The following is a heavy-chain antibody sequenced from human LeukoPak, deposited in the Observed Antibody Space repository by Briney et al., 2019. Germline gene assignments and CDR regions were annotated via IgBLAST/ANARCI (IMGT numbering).Heavy chain of an antibody. CDR3: ARGGYYGSGRYYFDS. Sequence: GGTLRLSCAASGFTFNNYGMSWVRQAPGKGLEWVSTISGSGVSTYYADSVKGRFTISRDNAKNTLHLQMNSLRAEDTAVYYCARGGYYGSGRYYFDSWGQGTLVTVSS. CDR1: GFTFNNYG. CDR2: ISGSGVST. V-gene: IGHV3-23*01. D-gene: IGHD3-3*01. J-gene: IGHJ4*02.